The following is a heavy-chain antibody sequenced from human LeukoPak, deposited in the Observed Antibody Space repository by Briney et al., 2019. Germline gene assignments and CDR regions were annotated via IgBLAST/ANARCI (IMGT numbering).Heavy chain of an antibody. D-gene: IGHD6-19*01. J-gene: IGHJ5*02. Sequence: SETLSLTCTVSGVSISSGGYYWRGIRQHPGKGLEWIGYIYYSGSTYYNPSLKSRVTISVDTSKNQFSLKLSSVTAADTAVYYCARHSSGPNWVDPWGQGTLVTVSS. CDR1: GVSISSGGYY. CDR2: IYYSGST. CDR3: ARHSSGPNWVDP. V-gene: IGHV4-31*03.